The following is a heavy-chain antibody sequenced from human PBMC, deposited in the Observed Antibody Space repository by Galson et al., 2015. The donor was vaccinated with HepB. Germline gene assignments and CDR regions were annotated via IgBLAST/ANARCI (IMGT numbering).Heavy chain of an antibody. V-gene: IGHV1-18*04. D-gene: IGHD3-3*01. CDR1: GYTFSMFG. J-gene: IGHJ3*02. CDR3: VRDQGDDFWSGNPPRDAFDI. CDR2: SSAYNGNT. Sequence: QSGAEVKKPGASVKVSCKASGYTFSMFGISWVRQAPGQGLEWMGWSSAYNGNTNYVQNLQGRVTMTTDTSTSTAYMELRSLRSDDTAVYYCVRDQGDDFWSGNPPRDAFDIWGQGTMVTVSS.